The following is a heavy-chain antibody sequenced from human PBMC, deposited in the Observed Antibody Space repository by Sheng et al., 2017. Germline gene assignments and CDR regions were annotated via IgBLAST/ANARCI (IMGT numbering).Heavy chain of an antibody. J-gene: IGHJ5*02. V-gene: IGHV4-34*01. CDR1: GGSFSGYY. Sequence: QVQLQQWGAGLLKPSETLSLTCAVYGGSFSGYYWSWIRQPPGKGLEWIGEINHSGSTNYNPSLKSRVTISVDTSKNQFSLKLSSVTAADTAVYYCARGQSGRYFDWLSHNWFDPWGQGTLVTVSS. CDR3: ARGQSGRYFDWLSHNWFDP. D-gene: IGHD3-9*01. CDR2: INHSGST.